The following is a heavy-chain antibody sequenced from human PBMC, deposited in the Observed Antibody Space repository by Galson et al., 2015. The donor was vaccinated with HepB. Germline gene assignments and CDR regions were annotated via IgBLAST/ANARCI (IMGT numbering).Heavy chain of an antibody. CDR3: ARDITCWSGGSCYAETVDDY. CDR1: GYTFTSYA. V-gene: IGHV7-4-1*02. D-gene: IGHD2-15*01. CDR2: INTNTGNP. Sequence: SVKVSCKASGYTFTSYAMNWVRQAPGQGLEWMGWINTNTGNPTYAQGFTGRFVFSLDTSVSTAYLQISSLKAEDTAVYYCARDITCWSGGSCYAETVDDYWGQGTLVTVSS. J-gene: IGHJ4*02.